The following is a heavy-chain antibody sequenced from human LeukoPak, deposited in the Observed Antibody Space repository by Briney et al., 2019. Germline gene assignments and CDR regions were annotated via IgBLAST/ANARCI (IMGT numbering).Heavy chain of an antibody. D-gene: IGHD3-9*01. Sequence: LSLTCSVSGGSISSGGYYWSWIRQHPGKGLEWVSSISSSSSYIYYADSVKGRFTISRDNAKNSLYLQMNSLRAEDTAVYYCARDTYDILTGYYKWAFDIWGQGTMVTVSS. V-gene: IGHV3-21*06. J-gene: IGHJ3*02. CDR3: ARDTYDILTGYYKWAFDI. CDR1: GGSISSGGYY. CDR2: ISSSSSYI.